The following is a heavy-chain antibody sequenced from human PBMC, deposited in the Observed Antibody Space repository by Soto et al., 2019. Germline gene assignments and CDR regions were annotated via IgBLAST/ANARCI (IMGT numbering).Heavy chain of an antibody. V-gene: IGHV3-9*01. CDR3: AKDIVVVPAARGFDAFDI. J-gene: IGHJ3*02. D-gene: IGHD2-2*01. CDR2: ISWNSGSI. CDR1: GFTFDDYA. Sequence: GGSLRLSCAASGFTFDDYAMHWVRQAPGKGLEWVSGISWNSGSIGYADSVKGRFTISRDNAKNSLYLQMNSLRAEDTALYYCAKDIVVVPAARGFDAFDIWGQGTMVTVSS.